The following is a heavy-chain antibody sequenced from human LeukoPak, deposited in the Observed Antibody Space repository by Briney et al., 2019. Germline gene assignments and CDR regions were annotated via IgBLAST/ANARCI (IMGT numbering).Heavy chain of an antibody. CDR1: GFTFSSYW. D-gene: IGHD5-12*01. V-gene: IGHV4-39*07. J-gene: IGHJ5*02. CDR2: IYYSGGT. Sequence: PGGSLRLSCAASGFTFSSYWMHWVRQPPGKGLEWIGSIYYSGGTYYNPSLESRVTISIDTSKDQFSLSLRSVTAADTAVFYCARVHASGYNIYNWFDPWGQGTLVTVSS. CDR3: ARVHASGYNIYNWFDP.